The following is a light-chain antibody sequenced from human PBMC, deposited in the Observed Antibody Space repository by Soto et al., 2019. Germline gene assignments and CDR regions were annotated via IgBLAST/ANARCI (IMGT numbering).Light chain of an antibody. CDR1: SSDVGAYNR. CDR3: CSYAGSYTWV. V-gene: IGLV2-11*01. J-gene: IGLJ1*01. Sequence: QSALSHPRSMSGSRGQSVTISCTGSSSDVGAYNRVSWYQKHPDEAPKLMIYDVYKRPSGVPERFSGSESGDTASLTISGLRTEDEADYFCCSYAGSYTWVCGTGTKVTVL. CDR2: DVY.